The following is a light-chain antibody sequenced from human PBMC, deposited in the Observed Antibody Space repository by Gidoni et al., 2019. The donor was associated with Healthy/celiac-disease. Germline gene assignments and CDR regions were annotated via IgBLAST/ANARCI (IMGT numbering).Light chain of an antibody. CDR1: QSVSSSY. Sequence: ELVFTQSPGTLSLSPGERATLSCRASQSVSSSYLAWYQQKPGQAPRLLIYGASSRATGIPDRFSGSGSGTDFTLTISRLEPEDFAVYYCQQYGSSPDSFXQXTKLEIK. CDR3: QQYGSSPDS. J-gene: IGKJ2*03. V-gene: IGKV3-20*01. CDR2: GAS.